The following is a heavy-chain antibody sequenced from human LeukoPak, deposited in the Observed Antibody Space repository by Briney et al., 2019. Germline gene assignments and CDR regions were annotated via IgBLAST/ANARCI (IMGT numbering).Heavy chain of an antibody. V-gene: IGHV4-39*01. CDR1: DGSMNSDDYY. D-gene: IGHD3-22*01. Sequence: SETLSLTCTVSDGSMNSDDYYWGWIRQPPGKGLEWVGSIYYSGSANYNPSLKSRVTISVDTSKNQFSLKLSSVTAADTAVYYCARQNTYYYDSSGYRLDAFDIWGQGTMVTVSS. CDR2: IYYSGSA. J-gene: IGHJ3*02. CDR3: ARQNTYYYDSSGYRLDAFDI.